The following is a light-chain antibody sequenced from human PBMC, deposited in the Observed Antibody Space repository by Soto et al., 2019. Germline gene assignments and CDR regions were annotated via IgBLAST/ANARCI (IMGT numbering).Light chain of an antibody. J-gene: IGKJ2*01. CDR2: GAS. V-gene: IGKV3-20*01. CDR1: QTFSSTY. CDR3: QQYGNSPYT. Sequence: EIVLTQSPGTLSLSPGERATLSCRASQTFSSTYLAWFQQKPGQAPRLLIYGASSRATGISDRFSGSGSGTEFTRTISRLEPEDFAVYYCQQYGNSPYTFGQGTRLEIK.